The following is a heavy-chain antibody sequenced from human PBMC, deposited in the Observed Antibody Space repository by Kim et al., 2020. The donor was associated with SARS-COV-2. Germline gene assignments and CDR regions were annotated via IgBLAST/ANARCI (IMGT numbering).Heavy chain of an antibody. J-gene: IGHJ4*02. Sequence: GGSLRLYCAASGFTFDDYAMHWVRQAPGKGLEWVSGSSWNSGSIGYADSVKGRFTISRDNAKNSLYLQMNSLRAEDTAMYYCAKGFDTVTARLADYWGQGTRVTDSS. V-gene: IGHV3-9*01. CDR2: SSWNSGSI. D-gene: IGHD4-17*01. CDR1: GFTFDDYA. CDR3: AKGFDTVTARLADY.